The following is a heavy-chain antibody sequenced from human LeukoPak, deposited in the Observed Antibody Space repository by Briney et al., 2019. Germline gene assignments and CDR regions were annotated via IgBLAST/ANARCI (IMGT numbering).Heavy chain of an antibody. J-gene: IGHJ4*02. CDR3: ARAPGYSGYEYLDY. CDR2: IIPIFGTA. Sequence: SVKVSCKASGGTFSSYAISWVRQAPGQGLEWMGGIIPIFGTANYAQKFQGGVTITADESTSTAYMELSSLRPEDTAVYYCARAPGYSGYEYLDYWGQGTLVTVSS. CDR1: GGTFSSYA. V-gene: IGHV1-69*13. D-gene: IGHD5-12*01.